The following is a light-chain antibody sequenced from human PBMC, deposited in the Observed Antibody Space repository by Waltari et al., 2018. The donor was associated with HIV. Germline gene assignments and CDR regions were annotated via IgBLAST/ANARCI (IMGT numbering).Light chain of an antibody. CDR3: QHYNSYPWT. Sequence: DIQMTQSPSLLAASMGDRVTFTCLGSQRVSNWLAWYQQKPGRAPKPLIYKASSLESGVPSRFSGSGSGAEFTLTISSLQPDDIATYYCQHYNSYPWTFGQGTKVEIK. J-gene: IGKJ1*01. CDR2: KAS. CDR1: QRVSNW. V-gene: IGKV1-5*03.